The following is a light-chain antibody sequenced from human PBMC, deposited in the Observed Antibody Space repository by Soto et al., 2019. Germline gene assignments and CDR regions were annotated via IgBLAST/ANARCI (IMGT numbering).Light chain of an antibody. J-gene: IGKJ1*01. Sequence: DIVMTQSPLSLPVTPGEPASISCRSSQNLLHSNGYNYLDWYLQKPGQSPQLLIYLGSNRASGVPDRFSASGSGTHFTLKISRVEAEDVGVYYCMQAIQTPWTFGQGTKVEIK. V-gene: IGKV2-28*01. CDR3: MQAIQTPWT. CDR2: LGS. CDR1: QNLLHSNGYNY.